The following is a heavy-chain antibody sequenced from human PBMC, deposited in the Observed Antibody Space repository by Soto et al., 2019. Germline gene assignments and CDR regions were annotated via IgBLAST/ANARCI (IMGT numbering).Heavy chain of an antibody. CDR1: GGSISSYY. J-gene: IGHJ5*02. CDR3: ARSTWDWFDP. D-gene: IGHD1-26*01. V-gene: IGHV4-59*01. CDR2: IYYSGST. Sequence: QVQLQESGPGLVKPSETLSLTCTVSGGSISSYYWSWIRQPPGKGLEWIGYIYYSGSTNYNPSLRSRVTISVDTSKNQFSLKLSSGTAADTAVYYCARSTWDWFDPWGQGTLVTVSS.